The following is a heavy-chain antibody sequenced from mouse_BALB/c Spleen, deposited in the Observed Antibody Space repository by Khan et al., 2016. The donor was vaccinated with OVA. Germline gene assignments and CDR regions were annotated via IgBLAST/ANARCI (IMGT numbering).Heavy chain of an antibody. CDR3: ARWATWYFDV. CDR2: IHPGGGFT. J-gene: IGHJ1*01. V-gene: IGHV1-63*01. D-gene: IGHD3-1*01. Sequence: QVQLKESGPELVRPGTSVKISCKASGYTFTNYWLGWLKQRPGHGLAWIGDIHPGGGFTNYNEKFKGKAALTADTSSTSAYMQFSSLTSEDSAVYFCARWATWYFDVWGAGTTVTVSS. CDR1: GYTFTNYW.